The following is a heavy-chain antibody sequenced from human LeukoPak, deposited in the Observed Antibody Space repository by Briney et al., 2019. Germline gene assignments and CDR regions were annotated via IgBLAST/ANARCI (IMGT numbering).Heavy chain of an antibody. CDR2: INSRGGYI. D-gene: IGHD2-2*01. CDR3: ARVTAAAVDY. J-gene: IGHJ4*02. Sequence: GGSLRFSCAASGFTFSSYSMNWVRQAPGKGLQWVSSINSRGGYIYYADSLKGRFTISRDNAKNSLYLQMNSLRAEDTAVYYCARVTAAAVDYWGQGTLVTVSS. V-gene: IGHV3-21*01. CDR1: GFTFSSYS.